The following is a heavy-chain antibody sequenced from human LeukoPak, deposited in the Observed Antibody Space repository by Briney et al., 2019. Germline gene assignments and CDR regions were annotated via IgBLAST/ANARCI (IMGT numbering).Heavy chain of an antibody. D-gene: IGHD6-6*01. J-gene: IGHJ4*02. CDR3: ARGRWSSSAPFDY. Sequence: SQTLSLTCTVSGGSISSGGYYWSWIRQHSGKGLEWIGYIYYSGSTYYNPSLKSRVTISVDTSKNQFSLKLSSVTAADTAVYYCARGRWSSSAPFDYWGQGTLVTVSS. V-gene: IGHV4-31*03. CDR2: IYYSGST. CDR1: GGSISSGGYY.